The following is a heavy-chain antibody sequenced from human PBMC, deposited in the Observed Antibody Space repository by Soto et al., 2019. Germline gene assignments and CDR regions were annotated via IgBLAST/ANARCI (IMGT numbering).Heavy chain of an antibody. V-gene: IGHV1-8*01. CDR2: MNPNSGNT. CDR3: ARVYDFWGAIFMGFDP. J-gene: IGHJ5*02. D-gene: IGHD3-3*01. CDR1: GYTFTSYD. Sequence: ASVKVSCKASGYTFTSYDINWVRQATGQGLEWMGWMNPNSGNTGYAQKFQGRVTMTRNTSISTAYMELSSLRSEDTAVYYCARVYDFWGAIFMGFDPWGQGTLVTVSS.